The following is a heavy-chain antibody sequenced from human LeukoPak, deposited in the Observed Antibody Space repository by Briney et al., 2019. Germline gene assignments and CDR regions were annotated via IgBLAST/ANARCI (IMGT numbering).Heavy chain of an antibody. CDR2: IYRSGST. D-gene: IGHD6-19*01. CDR1: GYSISNGYY. V-gene: IGHV4-38-2*02. Sequence: PSETLSLTCTVSGYSISNGYYWDWIRQPPGRGLEWIGNIYRSGSTSYNPSLKSRVTISVDTSKNQFSLKVNSVTAADTAVYYCGRRHSSGWFYYWGQGTLVTVSS. CDR3: GRRHSSGWFYY. J-gene: IGHJ4*02.